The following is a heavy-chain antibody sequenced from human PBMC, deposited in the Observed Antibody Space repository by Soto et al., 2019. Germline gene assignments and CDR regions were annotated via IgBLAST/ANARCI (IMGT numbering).Heavy chain of an antibody. J-gene: IGHJ6*02. CDR3: AKDLVRRAAAEGYYGMDV. CDR2: ISGSGGST. D-gene: IGHD6-13*01. V-gene: IGHV3-23*01. Sequence: LRLSCAASGFTFSSYAMSWVRQAPGKGLEWVSAISGSGGSTYYADSVKGRFTISRDNSKNTLYLQMNSLRAEDTAVYYCAKDLVRRAAAEGYYGMDVWGQGTTVTVSS. CDR1: GFTFSSYA.